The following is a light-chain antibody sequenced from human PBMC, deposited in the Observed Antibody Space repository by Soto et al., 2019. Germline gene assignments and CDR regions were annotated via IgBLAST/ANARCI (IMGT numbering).Light chain of an antibody. CDR3: QHYGNSPWT. J-gene: IGKJ1*01. CDR1: QRVSSNY. CDR2: GAS. Sequence: EIVLTQSPGTLSLSPGERAPLSCRASQRVSSNYLAWYQQKPGQAPGLLIYGASNRATGVPARFSGSGSGTDFTLNIRRLEPEDFAVYFCQHYGNSPWTFGQGTKVDIK. V-gene: IGKV3-20*01.